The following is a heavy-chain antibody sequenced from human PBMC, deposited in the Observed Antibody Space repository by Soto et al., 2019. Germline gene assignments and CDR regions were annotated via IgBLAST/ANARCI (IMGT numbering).Heavy chain of an antibody. D-gene: IGHD2-15*01. V-gene: IGHV1-3*01. CDR3: VCRIAEKGMDV. CDR1: VYTFTSHA. J-gene: IGHJ6*02. Sequence: ASVKVSCKASVYTFTSHAMHWVRQAPGQRLEWMGWINAGNGYTKYSQKFQGRVTITRDTSARTAYMELSSLRSEDTALYYCVCRIAEKGMDVWGQGTTVTVSS. CDR2: INAGNGYT.